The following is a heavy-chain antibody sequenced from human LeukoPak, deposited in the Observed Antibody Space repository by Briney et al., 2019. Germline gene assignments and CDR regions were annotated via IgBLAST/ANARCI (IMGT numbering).Heavy chain of an antibody. CDR3: AKEVSGDYYYYMDV. D-gene: IGHD3-10*01. CDR1: GFTFSSYG. Sequence: PGGSLRLSCAASGFTFSSYGMHWVRQAPGKGLEWVAVIWYDGSNKYYAASVKGRFTISRDNSKNTLYLQMNSLRAEDTAVYYCAKEVSGDYYYYMDVWGKGTTVTVSS. CDR2: IWYDGSNK. J-gene: IGHJ6*03. V-gene: IGHV3-33*06.